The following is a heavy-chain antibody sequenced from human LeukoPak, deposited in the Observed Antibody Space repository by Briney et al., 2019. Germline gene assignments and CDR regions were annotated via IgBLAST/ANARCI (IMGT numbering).Heavy chain of an antibody. V-gene: IGHV4-59*01. CDR2: IYNTLDT. CDR1: GDSIISYY. D-gene: IGHD3-22*01. J-gene: IGHJ4*02. CDR3: ARRRYYDSTGYNPTYYFDY. Sequence: SETLSLTCTVSGDSIISYYWSWIRQPPGKRLEWIGYIYNTLDTTYNPSLESRVTISLDMSNKQFSLRLSSVTAADTAVYYCARRRYYDSTGYNPTYYFDYWGQGILVTVSS.